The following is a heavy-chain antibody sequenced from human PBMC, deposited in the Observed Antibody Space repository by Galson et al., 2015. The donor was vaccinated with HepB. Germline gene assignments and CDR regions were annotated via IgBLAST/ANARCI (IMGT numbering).Heavy chain of an antibody. Sequence: SLRLSCAASGFIFSSYAIHWVRQAPGKGLEWVAVISYDGSNKYYVDSVKGRFTISRDNSKNTLYLQMNSLRSEDTGVYYCARDPWTTVTTLDYYYYGMDVWGQGTTVTVSS. D-gene: IGHD4-11*01. J-gene: IGHJ6*02. V-gene: IGHV3-30-3*01. CDR1: GFIFSSYA. CDR2: ISYDGSNK. CDR3: ARDPWTTVTTLDYYYYGMDV.